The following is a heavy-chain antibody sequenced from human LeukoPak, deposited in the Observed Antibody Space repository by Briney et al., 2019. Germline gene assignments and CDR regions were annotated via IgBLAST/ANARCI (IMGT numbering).Heavy chain of an antibody. CDR1: GFTFRIFG. CDR2: IDARSGIT. CDR3: AKAGYFDWLVCYFDY. J-gene: IGHJ4*02. D-gene: IGHD3-9*01. V-gene: IGHV3-48*04. Sequence: GGSLRLSCAASGFTFRIFGLNWVRQAPGKGPEWVSYIDARSGITYYADSVQGRFTISRDDARESVFLQMDGLRVDDTAVYYCAKAGYFDWLVCYFDYWGQGTLVTVSS.